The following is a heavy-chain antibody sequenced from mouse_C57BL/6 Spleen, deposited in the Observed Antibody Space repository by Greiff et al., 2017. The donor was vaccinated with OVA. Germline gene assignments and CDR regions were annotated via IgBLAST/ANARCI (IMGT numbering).Heavy chain of an antibody. CDR3: ARDEGYYYAMDD. Sequence: VQLQQSGPELVKPGASVKISCKASGYTFTDYYMNWVKQSHGKSLEWIGDINPNNGGTSYNQKFKGKATLTVDKSSSTAYMELRSLTSEDSAVYYCARDEGYYYAMDDWGQGTSVTVSS. V-gene: IGHV1-26*01. CDR1: GYTFTDYY. J-gene: IGHJ4*01. CDR2: INPNNGGT.